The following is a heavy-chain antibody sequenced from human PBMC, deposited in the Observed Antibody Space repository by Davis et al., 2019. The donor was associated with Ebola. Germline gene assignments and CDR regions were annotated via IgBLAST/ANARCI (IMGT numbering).Heavy chain of an antibody. J-gene: IGHJ4*02. CDR1: GFTFSSYS. V-gene: IGHV3-48*01. D-gene: IGHD3-9*01. CDR3: ARDQYDILTGYHDY. CDR2: ISSSSTI. Sequence: GGSLRLSCAASGFTFSSYSMNWVRQAPGKGLEWVSYISSSSTIYYADSVKGRFTISRDNAKNSLYLQMNSLRAEDTAVYYCARDQYDILTGYHDYWGQGTLVTVSS.